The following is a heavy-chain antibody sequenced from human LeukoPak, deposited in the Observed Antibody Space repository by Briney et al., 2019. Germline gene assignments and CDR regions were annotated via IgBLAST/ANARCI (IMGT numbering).Heavy chain of an antibody. CDR1: GYTFTSYG. D-gene: IGHD6-19*01. CDR2: ISAYNGNT. J-gene: IGHJ5*02. V-gene: IGHV1-18*01. CDR3: ARGSSGWYIGWFDP. Sequence: ASAKVSCKASGYTFTSYGISWVRQAPGQGLEWMGWISAYNGNTNYAQKLQGRVTMTTDTSTSTAYMELRSLRSDDTAVYYCARGSSGWYIGWFDPWGQGTLVTVSS.